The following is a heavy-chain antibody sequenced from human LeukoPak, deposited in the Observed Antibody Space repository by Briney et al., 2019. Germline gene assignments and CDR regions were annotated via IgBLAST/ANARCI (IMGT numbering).Heavy chain of an antibody. V-gene: IGHV3-23*01. CDR3: AHTVRNRGINFDY. CDR1: GFTFSSYA. D-gene: IGHD3-10*01. Sequence: GGSLRLSCAASGFTFSSYAMSWVRQAPGKGLEWVSAISGSGGSTYYADSEKDRFTISKDKSKSTRYRQIISLRAGDTAVYYCAHTVRNRGINFDYWGQGTLVTVSS. CDR2: ISGSGGST. J-gene: IGHJ4*02.